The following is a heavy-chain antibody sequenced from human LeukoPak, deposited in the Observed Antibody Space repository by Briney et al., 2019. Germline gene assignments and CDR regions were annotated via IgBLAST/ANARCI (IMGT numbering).Heavy chain of an antibody. D-gene: IGHD6-19*01. V-gene: IGHV1-18*01. CDR1: GYTFTSYS. CDR2: ISAYNGNT. J-gene: IGHJ4*02. CDR3: AKMRVSVAGDYFDY. Sequence: ASVKVSCKASGYTFTSYSISWVRQAPGQGLEWMGWISAYNGNTNYAQKLQGRVTMTTDTSTSTAYMELRSLRSDDTAVYYCAKMRVSVAGDYFDYWGQGTLVTVSS.